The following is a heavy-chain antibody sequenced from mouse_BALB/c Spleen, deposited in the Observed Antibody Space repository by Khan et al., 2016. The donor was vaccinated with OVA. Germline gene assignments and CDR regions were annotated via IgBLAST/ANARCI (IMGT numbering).Heavy chain of an antibody. CDR3: ARGGGGDRFAY. CDR2: ISTYYGVA. V-gene: IGHV1S137*01. CDR1: GYKFTDYP. J-gene: IGHJ3*01. Sequence: QVQLQQSGAELVRPGVSVKISCKGSGYKFTDYPMRWMKQSHSKSLEWIGVISTYYGVATYSQKFKGKATMTVDKSSSTAYMELARLTSEDSAIYYVARGGGGDRFAYWGQGTLVTVSA.